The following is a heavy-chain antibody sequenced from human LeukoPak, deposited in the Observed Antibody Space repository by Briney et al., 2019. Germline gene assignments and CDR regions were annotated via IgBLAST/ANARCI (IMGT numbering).Heavy chain of an antibody. CDR2: LYYSGGT. V-gene: IGHV4-39*07. J-gene: IGHJ6*02. Sequence: SETLSLTCTVSGGSISSSSYYWGWIRQPPGKGLEWIGSLYYSGGTYYNPSLKSRVTTSVDTSKNQFSLKLSSVTAADTAVYYCARDKRSYGMDVWGQGTTVTVSS. CDR1: GGSISSSSYY. CDR3: ARDKRSYGMDV.